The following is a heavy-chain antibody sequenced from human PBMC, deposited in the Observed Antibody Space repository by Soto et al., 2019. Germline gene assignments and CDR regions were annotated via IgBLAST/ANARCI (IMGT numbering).Heavy chain of an antibody. J-gene: IGHJ5*02. D-gene: IGHD3-3*02. CDR1: GDTFTSYY. CDR2: INPHGGST. Sequence: ASVKVSCKAPGDTFTSYYLNWVRQAPGQGLEWMGVINPHGGSTKYAQKFQGRITMTRDTSRSTVYMELSSLRSDDTTIYYCARSSGGNFGIIIEGSNWFDPWGQGTLVTVSS. CDR3: ARSSGGNFGIIIEGSNWFDP. V-gene: IGHV1-46*01.